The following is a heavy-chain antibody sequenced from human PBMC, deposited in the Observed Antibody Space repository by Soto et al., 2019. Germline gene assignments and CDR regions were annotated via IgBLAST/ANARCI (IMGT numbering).Heavy chain of an antibody. D-gene: IGHD6-13*01. Sequence: QVQLVQSGAEVKKPGASVKVSCKASGYTFTSYGISWVRQAPGQGLEWMGWISAYNDNTNYAQKLQGRVPMTTDTSTSTADMELRSLRSDDTAVYYCARDRSSRVNIAAAGTEAYWGQGTLVTVSS. V-gene: IGHV1-18*01. CDR1: GYTFTSYG. J-gene: IGHJ4*02. CDR2: ISAYNDNT. CDR3: ARDRSSRVNIAAAGTEAY.